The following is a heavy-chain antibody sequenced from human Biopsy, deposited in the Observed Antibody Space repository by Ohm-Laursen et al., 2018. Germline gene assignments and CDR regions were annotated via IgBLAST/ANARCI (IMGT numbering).Heavy chain of an antibody. V-gene: IGHV4-38-2*02. J-gene: IGHJ5*02. CDR2: VYDSGKI. CDR3: ARDRFDLLTPNWFDP. Sequence: SETLSLTSAVSGFSISSGYYWGWIRQPPGQGMEWIGSVYDSGKIYYNPSLMSRVTISVDVSTTKFSLNLSSVTAADMTVYYCARDRFDLLTPNWFDPWGQGTLVTVSS. D-gene: IGHD3-9*01. CDR1: GFSISSGYY.